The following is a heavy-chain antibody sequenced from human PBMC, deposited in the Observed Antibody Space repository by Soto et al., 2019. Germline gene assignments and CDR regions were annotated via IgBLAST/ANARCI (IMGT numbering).Heavy chain of an antibody. CDR1: GYTFTSYG. Sequence: GASVKVSCKASGYTFTSYGISWVRQAPGQGLEWMGWISAYNGNTNYAQKLQGRVTITRDTSASTAYMELSSLRSEDTAVYYCARDASGTVVVPAPYFDYWGQGTLVTVSS. CDR3: ARDASGTVVVPAPYFDY. J-gene: IGHJ4*02. V-gene: IGHV1-18*01. D-gene: IGHD2-2*01. CDR2: ISAYNGNT.